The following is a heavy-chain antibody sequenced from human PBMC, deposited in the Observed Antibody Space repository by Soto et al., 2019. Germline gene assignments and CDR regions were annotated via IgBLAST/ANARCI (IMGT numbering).Heavy chain of an antibody. CDR3: EREEVSARKPYGMDV. CDR1: GFTFSSYS. Sequence: QVQLVESGGGVVQPGRSLRLSCAASGFTFSSYSMHWVRQAPGKGREWVSVISYDGSNKYYADAVNVRFTISRDNSKNMLYLQMKSMRAEDTAVYYCEREEVSARKPYGMDVWGQGTTVTVSS. V-gene: IGHV3-30-3*01. J-gene: IGHJ6*02. CDR2: ISYDGSNK. D-gene: IGHD1-20*01.